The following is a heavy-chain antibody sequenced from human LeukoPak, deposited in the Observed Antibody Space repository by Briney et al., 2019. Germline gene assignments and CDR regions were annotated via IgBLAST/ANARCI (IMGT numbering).Heavy chain of an antibody. D-gene: IGHD4-23*01. J-gene: IGHJ5*02. Sequence: GASLRLSCAASGFTFSSYAMSWVRQAPGKGLEWVSAISGRGGSTYYADSVKGRFTISRDNSKNTLYLQMNSLRAEDTAVYYCAKGSTVVTPGSWFDPWGQGTLVTVSS. CDR3: AKGSTVVTPGSWFDP. V-gene: IGHV3-23*01. CDR2: ISGRGGST. CDR1: GFTFSSYA.